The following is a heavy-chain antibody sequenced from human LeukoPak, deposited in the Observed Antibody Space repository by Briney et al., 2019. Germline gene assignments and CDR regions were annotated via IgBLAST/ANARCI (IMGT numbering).Heavy chain of an antibody. CDR2: IKQDGSDK. V-gene: IGHV3-7*01. CDR3: AGARDSSGWYRAYFDY. D-gene: IGHD6-19*01. Sequence: GGSLRLSCAASGFIFSSYWMNWVRQAPGKGREWVANIKQDGSDKYHVDSVKGRFTISRDNAKNSLYLQMNSLRADDTAVYYCAGARDSSGWYRAYFDYWGQGTLVTVSS. J-gene: IGHJ4*02. CDR1: GFIFSSYW.